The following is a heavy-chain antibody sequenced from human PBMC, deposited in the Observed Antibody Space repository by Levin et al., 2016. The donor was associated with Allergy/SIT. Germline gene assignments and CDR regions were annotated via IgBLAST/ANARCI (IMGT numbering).Heavy chain of an antibody. V-gene: IGHV4-4*02. CDR2: IFHSGTT. Sequence: VRQAPGKRLEWIGQIFHSGTTNYNPSLKSRVSVSLDTSKNQFSLKVNSMTAADTAVYYCAREVSNGVDVWGQGTTVTVSS. D-gene: IGHD2-21*01. J-gene: IGHJ6*02. CDR3: AREVSNGVDV.